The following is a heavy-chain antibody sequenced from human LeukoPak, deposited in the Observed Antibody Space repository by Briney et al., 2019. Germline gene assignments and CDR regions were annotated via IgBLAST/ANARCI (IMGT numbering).Heavy chain of an antibody. D-gene: IGHD6-13*01. Sequence: SQTLSLTCAISGDSVSSNSAAWNWIRQSPSRGLEWLGRTFYRSKWYNNYAVFVKSRTTINPDTSKNQFSLQLNSVTPEDTAIYYCARDHTSSSWDRYTFDIWGQGTVVTVSS. CDR1: GDSVSSNSAA. CDR3: ARDHTSSSWDRYTFDI. CDR2: TFYRSKWYN. J-gene: IGHJ3*02. V-gene: IGHV6-1*01.